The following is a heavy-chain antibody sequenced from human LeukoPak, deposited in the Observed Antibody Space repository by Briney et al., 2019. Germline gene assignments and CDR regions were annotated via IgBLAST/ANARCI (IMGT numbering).Heavy chain of an antibody. V-gene: IGHV4-59*01. J-gene: IGHJ4*02. CDR2: IYYSGST. CDR1: GGSISSYY. Sequence: SETLSLTCTVSGGSISSYYWSWIRQPPGKGLEWIGYIYYSGSTNYNPSLKSRVTISVDTSKNQFSLKLSSATAADTAVYYCARVESSGWYFPLDYWGQGTLVTVSS. CDR3: ARVESSGWYFPLDY. D-gene: IGHD6-19*01.